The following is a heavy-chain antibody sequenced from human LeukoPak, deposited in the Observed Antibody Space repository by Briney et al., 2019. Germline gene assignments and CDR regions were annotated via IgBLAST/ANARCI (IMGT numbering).Heavy chain of an antibody. CDR2: ISSSSSYT. V-gene: IGHV3-11*06. CDR3: ARGVSTYYYYYGMDV. J-gene: IGHJ6*04. D-gene: IGHD2-8*01. Sequence: ISSSSSYTNYADSVKGRFTISRDNAKNSLYMQMNSLRAEDTAVYYCARGVSTYYYYYGMDVWGKGTTVTVSS.